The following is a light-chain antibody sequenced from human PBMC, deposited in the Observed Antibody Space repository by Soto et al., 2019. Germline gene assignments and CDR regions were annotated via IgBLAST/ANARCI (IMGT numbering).Light chain of an antibody. CDR1: QSISSH. Sequence: DIQMTQSPSSLSAFVGDRVTITCRASQSISSHLNWYQQKPGKAPKLLIYAASSLQSGVPSRFSGSGSGTDFTLTISSLHPEDFATYYCQQSHSIPLTFGGGAKVEIK. J-gene: IGKJ4*01. V-gene: IGKV1-39*01. CDR3: QQSHSIPLT. CDR2: AAS.